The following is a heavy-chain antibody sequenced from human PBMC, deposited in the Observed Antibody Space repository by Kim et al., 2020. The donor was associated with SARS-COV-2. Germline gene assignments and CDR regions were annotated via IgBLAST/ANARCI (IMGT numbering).Heavy chain of an antibody. CDR3: ARGAWDCGTSGCLINR. CDR2: INQHGSQK. J-gene: IGHJ4*02. CDR1: GFPFSNYW. V-gene: IGHV3-7*02. Sequence: GGSLRLSCIASGFPFSNYWMTWVRQAPGKGPEWVANINQHGSQKYYVDSVKGRFTISRDNGRNSVTLQMNSLRVEDTAVYYCARGAWDCGTSGCLINRWGQGTLITVST. D-gene: IGHD2-2*01.